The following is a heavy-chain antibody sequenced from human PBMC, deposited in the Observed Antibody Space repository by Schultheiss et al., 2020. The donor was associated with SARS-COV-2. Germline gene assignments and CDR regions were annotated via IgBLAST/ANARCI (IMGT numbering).Heavy chain of an antibody. J-gene: IGHJ3*02. Sequence: GSLRLSCAVYGGSFSGYYWSWIRQPPGKGLEWIGEINHSGSTNYNPSLKSRVTISVDTSKNQFSLKLSSVTAADTAVYYCARGPATDAFDIWGQGTMVTVSS. CDR2: INHSGST. CDR1: GGSFSGYY. CDR3: ARGPATDAFDI. D-gene: IGHD2-2*01. V-gene: IGHV4-34*01.